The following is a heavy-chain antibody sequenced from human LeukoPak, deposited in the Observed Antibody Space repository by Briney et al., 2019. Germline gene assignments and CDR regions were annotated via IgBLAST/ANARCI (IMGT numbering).Heavy chain of an antibody. D-gene: IGHD2-21*01. V-gene: IGHV3-30*02. Sequence: GGSLRLSCAASGFTFGNYGFHWVRQAPGKGLEWVAFIWYDGSNEYYADSVKGRFTISRDNSKNTVYLQMNSLRTDDTAVYFCAKDRNCGGNCYWGQGTLVTVSS. J-gene: IGHJ4*02. CDR3: AKDRNCGGNCY. CDR1: GFTFGNYG. CDR2: IWYDGSNE.